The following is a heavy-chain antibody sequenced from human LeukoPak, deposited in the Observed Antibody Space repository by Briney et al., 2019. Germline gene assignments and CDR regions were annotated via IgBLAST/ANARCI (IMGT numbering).Heavy chain of an antibody. V-gene: IGHV3-23*01. CDR2: ISGSGGST. CDR3: AKEHDYGDYWSSDHAFDI. CDR1: GFTFSSYW. D-gene: IGHD4-17*01. J-gene: IGHJ3*02. Sequence: GGSLRLSCAASGFTFSSYWMSWVRQAPGKGLEWVSAISGSGGSTYYADSVKGRFTIPRENPKNTLYLQMNSLRAEDTAVYYCAKEHDYGDYWSSDHAFDIWGQGTMVTVSS.